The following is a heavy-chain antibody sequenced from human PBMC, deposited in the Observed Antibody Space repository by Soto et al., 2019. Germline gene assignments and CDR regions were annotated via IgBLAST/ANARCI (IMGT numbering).Heavy chain of an antibody. CDR1: GFSLSSRGVG. V-gene: IGHV2-5*02. Sequence: QITLKESGPTLVKPTQTLTLTCAFSGFSLSSRGVGVGWIRQPPGKALEWLAVIQWDDDKRYSPSLENRLTITKDTSKNQVVLTMTNMDPVDTATYYCAHRPPYSGRTAYYFDYWGQGTLVTVAS. CDR3: AHRPPYSGRTAYYFDY. J-gene: IGHJ4*02. D-gene: IGHD2-15*01. CDR2: IQWDDDK.